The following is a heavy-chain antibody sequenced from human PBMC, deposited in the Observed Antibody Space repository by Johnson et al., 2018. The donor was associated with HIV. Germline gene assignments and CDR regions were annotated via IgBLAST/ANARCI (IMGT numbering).Heavy chain of an antibody. CDR3: ARRGVTMIGNAFDI. CDR1: GFTFSGYG. V-gene: IGHV3-30*03. D-gene: IGHD3-22*01. Sequence: QVQLVESGGGVVQPGKSLRLSCAASGFTFSGYGMHWVRQAPGKGLEWVAVISYDGNNKYYVDSVKGRLTISRDNAKNSLYLQMNSLRAEDTAVYYCARRGVTMIGNAFDIWGQGTMVTVSS. J-gene: IGHJ3*02. CDR2: ISYDGNNK.